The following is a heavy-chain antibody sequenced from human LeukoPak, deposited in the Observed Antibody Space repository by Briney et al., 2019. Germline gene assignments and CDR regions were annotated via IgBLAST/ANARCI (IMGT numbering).Heavy chain of an antibody. CDR3: ASTFGVVIGDYMDV. J-gene: IGHJ6*03. CDR2: ISGSGGST. V-gene: IGHV3-23*01. D-gene: IGHD3-3*01. Sequence: PGESLRLSCAASGFTVSTNYMSWVRQAPGKGLEWVSAISGSGGSTYYADSVKGRFTISRDNSKNTLYLQMNSLRAEDTAVYYCASTFGVVIGDYMDVWGKGTTVTVSS. CDR1: GFTVSTNY.